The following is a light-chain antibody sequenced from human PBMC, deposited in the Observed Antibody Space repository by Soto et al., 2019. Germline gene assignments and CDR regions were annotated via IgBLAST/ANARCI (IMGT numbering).Light chain of an antibody. CDR3: QHRSSGPLFT. J-gene: IGKJ3*01. CDR2: DTY. V-gene: IGKV3-11*01. CDR1: QTIGSS. Sequence: EIVLTQSPATLSLSPGERATLSCRASQTIGSSLAGYHQRPGQAPSLLIYDTYNRATGISARFSGSGSGTAFTLTISSLEHEDFAVYYCQHRSSGPLFTFGPGTKVDI.